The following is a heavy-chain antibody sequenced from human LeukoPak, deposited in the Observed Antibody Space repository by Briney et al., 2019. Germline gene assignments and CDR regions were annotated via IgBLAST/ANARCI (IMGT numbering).Heavy chain of an antibody. V-gene: IGHV3-43*01. J-gene: IGHJ4*02. CDR2: ISWDGGST. CDR3: AKDVRYGDSSSDH. D-gene: IGHD2-21*02. CDR1: GFTFDEYI. Sequence: GGSLRLSCITSGFTFDEYIMHWVRQPPGKGLEWVSLISWDGGSTYYADSVKGRFTISRDNNNNSLYLQMNSLRTEDTALYYCAKDVRYGDSSSDHWGQGTLVTVSS.